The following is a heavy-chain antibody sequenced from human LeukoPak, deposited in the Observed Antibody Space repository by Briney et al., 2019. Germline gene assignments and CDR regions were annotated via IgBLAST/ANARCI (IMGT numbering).Heavy chain of an antibody. CDR2: ISAYNGNT. Sequence: ASVKVSCKASGYTFTSYYMHWVRQAPGQGLEWMGWISAYNGNTNYAQKLQGRVTMTTDTSTSTAYMELRSLRSDDTAVYYCAREWVFGLPLDYWGQGTLVTVSS. D-gene: IGHD6-13*01. CDR3: AREWVFGLPLDY. V-gene: IGHV1-18*04. CDR1: GYTFTSYY. J-gene: IGHJ4*02.